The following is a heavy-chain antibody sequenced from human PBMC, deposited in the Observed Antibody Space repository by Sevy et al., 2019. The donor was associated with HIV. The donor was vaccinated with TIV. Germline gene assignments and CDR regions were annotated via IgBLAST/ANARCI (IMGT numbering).Heavy chain of an antibody. CDR1: GGTCSSSA. V-gene: IGHV1-69*13. J-gene: IGHJ4*02. CDR3: TSGLAVSVDY. CDR2: IFPIFATA. D-gene: IGHD6-19*01. Sequence: ASVKVSCKASGGTCSSSAISWVRQAPGQGLEWMGGIFPIFATANYAQKFQGRLTITGDESTCTAYMELSSLRSDDTAVYYCTSGLAVSVDYWGQGTLVTVSS.